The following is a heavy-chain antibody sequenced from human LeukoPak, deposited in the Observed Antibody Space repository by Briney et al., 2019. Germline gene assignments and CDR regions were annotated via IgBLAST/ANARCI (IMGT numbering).Heavy chain of an antibody. J-gene: IGHJ4*02. V-gene: IGHV1-2*02. CDR2: INPNSGGT. CDR3: ARSLLRVVVTGIGY. D-gene: IGHD2-21*02. CDR1: GYTFTGYY. Sequence: ASVKVSCKASGYTFTGYYMHWVRQAPGQGLEWMGWINPNSGGTNYAQKFQGRVTMTRDTSISTAYMELSRLRSDDTAVYYCARSLLRVVVTGIGYWGQGTLVTVSS.